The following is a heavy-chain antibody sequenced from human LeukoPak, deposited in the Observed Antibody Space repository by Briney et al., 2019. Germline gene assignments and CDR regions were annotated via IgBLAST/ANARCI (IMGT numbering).Heavy chain of an antibody. V-gene: IGHV3-74*01. CDR1: GFTFSSYW. CDR2: VNSDGTGT. CDR3: IRTLIVATSPYMDV. Sequence: PGGSLRLSCAASGFTFSSYWMHWVRQAPGKGLVWVSRVNSDGTGTTYADSVEGRFTISRDNAKNTVYLQMHSLRAEDTAIYYCIRTLIVATSPYMDVWGKGTTVTVS. D-gene: IGHD5-12*01. J-gene: IGHJ6*03.